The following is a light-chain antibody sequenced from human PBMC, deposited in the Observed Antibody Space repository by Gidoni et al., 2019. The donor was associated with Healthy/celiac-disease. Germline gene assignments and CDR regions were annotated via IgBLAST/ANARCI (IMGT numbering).Light chain of an antibody. Sequence: EIVMTQSPATLSVSPGERATLSCRASQSVSSNLAWYQQKPGQAPRLLIYGASTRATGIPARFSGSGSGTEFTLTISSLQSEDFAVYYCQQYNNWPPGTFGHXTKVGIK. V-gene: IGKV3-15*01. CDR1: QSVSSN. CDR2: GAS. J-gene: IGKJ1*01. CDR3: QQYNNWPPGT.